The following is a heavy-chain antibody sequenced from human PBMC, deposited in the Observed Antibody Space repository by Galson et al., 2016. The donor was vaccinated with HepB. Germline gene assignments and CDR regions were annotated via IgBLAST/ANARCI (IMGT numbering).Heavy chain of an antibody. V-gene: IGHV1-58*01. D-gene: IGHD3-22*01. Sequence: SVKVSCKASGFTFSNSIVQWVRQTRGQRLEWIGWIVVGSGNTNYAQKFQERVTIIRDLSTSTAYMELSNRRSEDTAVYYCAALYSSSHPWGPGTLVTVSS. J-gene: IGHJ5*02. CDR3: AALYSSSHP. CDR1: GFTFSNSI. CDR2: IVVGSGNT.